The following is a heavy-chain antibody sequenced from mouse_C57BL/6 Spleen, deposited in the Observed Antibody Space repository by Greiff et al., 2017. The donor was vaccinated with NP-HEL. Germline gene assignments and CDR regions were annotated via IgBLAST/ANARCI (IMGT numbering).Heavy chain of an antibody. J-gene: IGHJ2*01. Sequence: VQLQQSGPGLVQPSQSLSITCTVSGFSLTSYGVHWVRQTPGKGLEWLGVIWSGGSTDYNAAFISRLSISKDNSKSQVFFKMSSLQADDTAIYYCARMDGDHFDYWGQGTTLTVSS. CDR1: GFSLTSYG. V-gene: IGHV2-2*01. CDR3: ARMDGDHFDY. CDR2: IWSGGST.